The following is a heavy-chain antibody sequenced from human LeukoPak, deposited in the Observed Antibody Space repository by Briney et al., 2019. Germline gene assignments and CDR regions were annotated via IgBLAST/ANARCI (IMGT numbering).Heavy chain of an antibody. Sequence: SGTLSLTCAVSGGSISSSNWWSWVRQPPGKGLEWIGEIYHSGSTNYNPSLKSRVTISVDKSKNQFSLKLSSVTAADTAVYYCARFLWGSSENYFDYWGQGTLVTVSS. V-gene: IGHV4-4*02. J-gene: IGHJ4*02. D-gene: IGHD3-16*01. CDR1: GGSISSSNW. CDR3: ARFLWGSSENYFDY. CDR2: IYHSGST.